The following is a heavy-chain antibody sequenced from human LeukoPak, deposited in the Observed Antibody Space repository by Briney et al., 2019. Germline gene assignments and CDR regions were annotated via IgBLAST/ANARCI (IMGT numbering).Heavy chain of an antibody. Sequence: SQTLSLTCSVSGGSISSGPYFWSWIRQSPGQGLEWIGYIWPSGSTNYNPSLKSRVTISVDTSKNQFSLKLSSVTAADTAVYYCARDSGSGSYYPFDYWGQGTLVTVSS. CDR3: ARDSGSGSYYPFDY. CDR2: IWPSGST. J-gene: IGHJ4*02. D-gene: IGHD3-10*01. CDR1: GGSISSGPYF. V-gene: IGHV4-30-2*06.